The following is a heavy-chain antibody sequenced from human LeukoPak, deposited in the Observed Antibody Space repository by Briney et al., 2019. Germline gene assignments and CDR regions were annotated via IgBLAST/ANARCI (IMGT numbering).Heavy chain of an antibody. CDR1: GGSISTSNYY. J-gene: IGHJ3*02. Sequence: SETLSLTCTVSGGSISTSNYYWGWIRQPPGKGLEWIARMYASGTTYYNPSLKSRVTISVDTSKNQFSLKLSSVTAADTAVYYCARGPPDCSSTSCYAFDAFDIWGQGTMVTVSS. V-gene: IGHV4-39*07. D-gene: IGHD2-2*01. CDR3: ARGPPDCSSTSCYAFDAFDI. CDR2: MYASGTT.